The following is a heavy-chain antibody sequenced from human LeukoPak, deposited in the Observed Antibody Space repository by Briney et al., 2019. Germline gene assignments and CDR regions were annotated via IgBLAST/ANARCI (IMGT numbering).Heavy chain of an antibody. CDR3: ARDGADCGGDCYAFDI. V-gene: IGHV4-30-2*01. D-gene: IGHD2-21*02. J-gene: IGHJ3*02. CDR2: IYHSGST. CDR1: GGSISSGGYS. Sequence: SETLSLTCAVSGGSISSGGYSWSWVRQPPGKGLEWIGYIYHSGSTYYNPSLKSRVTISVDRSKNQFSLKLSSVTAADTAVYYCARDGADCGGDCYAFDIWGQGTMVTVSS.